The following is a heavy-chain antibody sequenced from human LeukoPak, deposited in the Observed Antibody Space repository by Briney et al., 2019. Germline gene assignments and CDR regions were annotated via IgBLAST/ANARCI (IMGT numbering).Heavy chain of an antibody. D-gene: IGHD2-21*01. V-gene: IGHV1-8*01. CDR3: ATRRPPMIANWFDP. J-gene: IGHJ5*02. Sequence: ASVKVSCKASGYTYTSYDINWLRQATGQGLEWMGWMNPNSGNTGYAQKFQGRVTMTRNTSISTAYMELSSLRSEDTAVSYCATRRPPMIANWFDPSGQGTLVTVSS. CDR2: MNPNSGNT. CDR1: GYTYTSYD.